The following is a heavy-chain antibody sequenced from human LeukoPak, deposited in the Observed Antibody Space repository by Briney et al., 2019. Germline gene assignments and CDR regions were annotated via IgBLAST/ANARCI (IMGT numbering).Heavy chain of an antibody. CDR3: ARDSYNWNDKLDY. V-gene: IGHV1-69*04. J-gene: IGHJ4*02. CDR2: IIPILAIV. D-gene: IGHD1-20*01. Sequence: ASVKVSCKASGYTFTSYGISWVRQAPGQGLEWMGRIIPILAIVNYAQKFQGRVTVTRDTSTSTVYMELSSLRSEDTAVYYCARDSYNWNDKLDYWGQGTLVTVSS. CDR1: GYTFTSYG.